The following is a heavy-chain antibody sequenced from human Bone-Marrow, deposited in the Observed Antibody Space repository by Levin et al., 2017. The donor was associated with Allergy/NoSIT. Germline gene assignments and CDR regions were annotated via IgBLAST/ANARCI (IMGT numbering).Heavy chain of an antibody. D-gene: IGHD3-22*01. J-gene: IGHJ4*02. CDR1: GGSISDGDYY. CDR3: ARGWGRSYHSSGYYFVLSYFDY. Sequence: SETLSLTCTVSGGSISDGDYYWSWIRQSPGKGLEWIGYIFYSGSTYYNPSLKSRISISIDRSKNQFSLQLSSVTAADTALYYCARGWGRSYHSSGYYFVLSYFDYWGQGTLVAVSS. V-gene: IGHV4-30-4*01. CDR2: IFYSGST.